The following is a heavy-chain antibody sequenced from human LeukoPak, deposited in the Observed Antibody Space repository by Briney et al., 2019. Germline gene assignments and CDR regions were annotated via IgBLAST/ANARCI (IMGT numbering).Heavy chain of an antibody. V-gene: IGHV3-7*01. Sequence: PGGSLRLSCAASGFTFSGYWMTWVRQAPGKRLEWVANINQDGSEKYYVDSVKGRFTISRDNAKNSVYLQMNSLRAEDTAVYFCARRGATVTDDWGQGTLVTVSS. D-gene: IGHD4-17*01. CDR3: ARRGATVTDD. CDR2: INQDGSEK. J-gene: IGHJ4*02. CDR1: GFTFSGYW.